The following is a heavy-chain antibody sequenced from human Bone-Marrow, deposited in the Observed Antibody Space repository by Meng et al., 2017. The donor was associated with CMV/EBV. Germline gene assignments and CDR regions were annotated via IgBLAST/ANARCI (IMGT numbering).Heavy chain of an antibody. Sequence: GSLRLSCTVSGGSISSSSYYWGWIRQPPGKGLEWIGSIYYSESTYYNPSLKSRVTISVDTSKNQFSLKLSSVTAADTAVYYCRTYQLLNAFDIWGQGTMVTVSS. J-gene: IGHJ3*02. V-gene: IGHV4-39*01. CDR1: GGSISSSSYY. CDR3: RTYQLLNAFDI. D-gene: IGHD2-2*01. CDR2: IYYSEST.